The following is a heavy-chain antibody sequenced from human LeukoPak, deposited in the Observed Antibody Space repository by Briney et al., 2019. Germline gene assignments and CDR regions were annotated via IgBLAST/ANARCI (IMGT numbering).Heavy chain of an antibody. CDR3: ARAVYSSGWYGGDY. Sequence: GRSLRLSCVASGFTFSSYGMHWVRQAPGKGLEWVAVIWSDGSNKYYGDSVKGRFAISRDNSKNTLYLQMDSLRAEVTAVYYCARAVYSSGWYGGDYWGQGTLVTVSS. V-gene: IGHV3-33*01. CDR1: GFTFSSYG. CDR2: IWSDGSNK. J-gene: IGHJ4*02. D-gene: IGHD6-19*01.